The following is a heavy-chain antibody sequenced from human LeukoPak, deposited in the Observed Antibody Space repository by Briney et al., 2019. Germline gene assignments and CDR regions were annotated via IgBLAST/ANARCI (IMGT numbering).Heavy chain of an antibody. Sequence: SETLSLTCTVSGGSISSYYWSWIRQPPGKGLESVGYIYYRGSTNYNPSLKSRVTISVDTSKNQFSLKLSSVTAADTAVYYCANLAVAGSQWGQGTLVTVSS. CDR2: IYYRGST. D-gene: IGHD6-19*01. J-gene: IGHJ4*02. CDR3: ANLAVAGSQ. V-gene: IGHV4-59*08. CDR1: GGSISSYY.